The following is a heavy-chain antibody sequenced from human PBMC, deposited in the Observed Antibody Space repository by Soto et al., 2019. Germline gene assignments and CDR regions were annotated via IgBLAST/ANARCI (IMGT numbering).Heavy chain of an antibody. Sequence: ASVKVSCKVSGYTLTELSMHWVRQAPGKGLEWMGGFDPEDGETIYAQKFQERVTITRDTSTSTAYMELSSLRSEDTAVYYCAAPHYGRWYPPYYGMDVWGQGTTVTVSS. CDR1: GYTLTELS. J-gene: IGHJ6*02. CDR3: AAPHYGRWYPPYYGMDV. CDR2: FDPEDGET. V-gene: IGHV1-24*01. D-gene: IGHD2-15*01.